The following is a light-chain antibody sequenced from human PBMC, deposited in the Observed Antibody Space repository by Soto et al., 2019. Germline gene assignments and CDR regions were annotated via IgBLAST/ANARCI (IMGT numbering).Light chain of an antibody. Sequence: QSALTQPASVSGSPGQSITISCTGTSSDVGGYNYVSWYQQHPGKAPKIIIYEVTNRPSGVSNRFSGSKSGNTASLTISGLQAGDDADYYCSSFTSRFTFNYIFGTGTKVTVL. V-gene: IGLV2-14*01. CDR2: EVT. CDR3: SSFTSRFTFNYI. CDR1: SSDVGGYNY. J-gene: IGLJ1*01.